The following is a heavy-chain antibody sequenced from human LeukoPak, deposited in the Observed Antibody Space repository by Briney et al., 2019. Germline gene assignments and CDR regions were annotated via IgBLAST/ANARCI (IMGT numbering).Heavy chain of an antibody. CDR1: GYTFTCYY. J-gene: IGHJ6*03. V-gene: IGHV1-2*02. Sequence: GASVTVSCKASGYTFTCYYIHWVRQAPGQGLEWVGWINPKTGGTNYAQKFLDRVTMTTDMSITTAYMALIRLRSRDTAVYCCARGSSKYIFGYYMDVWGKGTTIIVSS. CDR2: INPKTGGT. D-gene: IGHD4-11*01. CDR3: ARGSSKYIFGYYMDV.